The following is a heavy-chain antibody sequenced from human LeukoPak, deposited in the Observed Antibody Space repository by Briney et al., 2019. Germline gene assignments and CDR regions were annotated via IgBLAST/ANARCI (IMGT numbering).Heavy chain of an antibody. CDR1: GGSISSGDYY. Sequence: PSETLSLTCTVSGGSISSGDYYWSWIRQPPGKGLEWIVYVYYSGSTYYNPSLKRRVTISVDTSKNQFSLKLSSVTAADTAVYYCARAGIYGSGSYSPNWFDPWGQGTLVTVSS. J-gene: IGHJ5*02. CDR3: ARAGIYGSGSYSPNWFDP. CDR2: VYYSGST. V-gene: IGHV4-30-4*08. D-gene: IGHD3-10*01.